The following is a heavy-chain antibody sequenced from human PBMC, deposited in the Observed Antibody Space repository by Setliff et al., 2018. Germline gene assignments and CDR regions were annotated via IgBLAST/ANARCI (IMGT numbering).Heavy chain of an antibody. D-gene: IGHD2-21*01. CDR2: ISSSSSYI. CDR3: ARGGDYCGGECYIPPPDSY. V-gene: IGHV3-21*01. J-gene: IGHJ4*02. Sequence: GGSLRLSYAASGFTFSSYSMNWVRQAPGKGLEWVSSISSSSSYIYYADSVKGRFTISRDNAKNTLYLQMNSLRPEDTAVYYCARGGDYCGGECYIPPPDSYWGQGTLVTVSS. CDR1: GFTFSSYS.